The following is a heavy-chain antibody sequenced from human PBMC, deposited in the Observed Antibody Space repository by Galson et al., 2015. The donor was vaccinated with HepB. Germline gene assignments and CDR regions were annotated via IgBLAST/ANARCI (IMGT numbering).Heavy chain of an antibody. D-gene: IGHD6-13*01. V-gene: IGHV3-48*02. CDR1: GFTFSIYS. Sequence: SLRLSCAASGFTFSIYSMNWVRQAPGKGLEWVSYISSSSSTIYYADSVKGRFTISRDNAKNSLSLQMNSLRDEDTAVYYCARVGSSSWYAIDYWGQGTLVTVSS. CDR3: ARVGSSSWYAIDY. CDR2: ISSSSSTI. J-gene: IGHJ4*02.